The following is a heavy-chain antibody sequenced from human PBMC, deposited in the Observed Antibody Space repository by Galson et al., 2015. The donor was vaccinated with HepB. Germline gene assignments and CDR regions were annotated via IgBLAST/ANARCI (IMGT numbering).Heavy chain of an antibody. CDR3: STGHSSVWSFDF. V-gene: IGHV1-18*01. CDR2: ISGDSGNT. J-gene: IGHJ4*02. D-gene: IGHD6-19*01. Sequence: SVKVSCKASGYNFTNGMSWVRQAPGQGPECMGWISGDSGNTRYAEKFQGRVTMTTDTSTNTAYMDLRSLTSDDTAIYYCSTGHSSVWSFDFWGQGTLVTVSS. CDR1: GYNFTNG.